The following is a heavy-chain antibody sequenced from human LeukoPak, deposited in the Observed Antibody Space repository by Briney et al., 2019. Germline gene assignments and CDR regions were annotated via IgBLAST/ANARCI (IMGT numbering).Heavy chain of an antibody. CDR2: ISNDGTNI. J-gene: IGHJ4*02. D-gene: IGHD3-22*01. CDR1: GFTFSSYA. Sequence: GGSLRLSCAASGFTFSSYAMHWVRQAPGKGLEWVALISNDGTNINYAGSVKGRFTISRDNSKNTLYLQMNSLRPEDTAVYYCARDLDRSYFDYWGQGTLVTVSS. CDR3: ARDLDRSYFDY. V-gene: IGHV3-30-3*01.